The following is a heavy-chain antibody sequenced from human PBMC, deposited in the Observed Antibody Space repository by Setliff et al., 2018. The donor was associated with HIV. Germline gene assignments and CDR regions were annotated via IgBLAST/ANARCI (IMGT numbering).Heavy chain of an antibody. CDR2: IRSKGYGGTT. CDR1: GFTFGDYT. CDR3: TRVSDRHTLTNFAY. V-gene: IGHV3-49*04. Sequence: GGSLRLSCAASGFTFGDYTLSWVRQAPGKGLEWVGLIRSKGYGGTTDYAASVKGRFTIARDDSKSFAYLQMNSLKTDDTAVYYCTRVSDRHTLTNFAYWGQGALVTVSS. J-gene: IGHJ4*02. D-gene: IGHD4-4*01.